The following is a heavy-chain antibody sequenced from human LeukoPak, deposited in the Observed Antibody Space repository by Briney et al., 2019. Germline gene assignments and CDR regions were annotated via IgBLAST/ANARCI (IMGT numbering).Heavy chain of an antibody. CDR3: AKARSTSSWYYFDY. Sequence: GGSLRLSCAASGFTFSTYGMSWVRQAPGKGLERVSGISDSGGNTKYSDSVKGRFTTSRDNSKNTLYLQMNSLRAEDTAIYYCAKARSTSSWYYFDYWGRGILVTVSS. CDR2: ISDSGGNT. V-gene: IGHV3-23*01. D-gene: IGHD2-2*01. CDR1: GFTFSTYG. J-gene: IGHJ4*02.